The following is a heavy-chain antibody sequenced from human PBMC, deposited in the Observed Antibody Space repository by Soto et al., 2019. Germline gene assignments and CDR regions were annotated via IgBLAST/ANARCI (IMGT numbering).Heavy chain of an antibody. CDR2: IYPGDSDT. D-gene: IGHD1-1*01. V-gene: IGHV5-51*01. CDR1: GYSFTSYW. J-gene: IGHJ5*02. Sequence: GESLKISCKGSGYSFTSYWIGWVRQMPGKGLEWMGIIYPGDSDTRYSPSFQGQVTISADKSISTAYLQWSSLKASDTAMYYCARHQLESVVDNWFDPWGQGTLVTVSS. CDR3: ARHQLESVVDNWFDP.